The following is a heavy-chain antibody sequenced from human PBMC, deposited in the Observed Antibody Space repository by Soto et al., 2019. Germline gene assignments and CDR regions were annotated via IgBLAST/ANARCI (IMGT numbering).Heavy chain of an antibody. J-gene: IGHJ4*02. CDR1: GLAFRVST. Sequence: PGGALRLSCSASGLAFRVSTMHWVRQAPGRGLEQLGTSTYTGDTPYYADSVKGRFTISRDNSQSTLYLQMSSLRPEDTGVYFCVKDYSHGRFPDYWGQGTLVTVSS. V-gene: IGHV3-64D*06. CDR3: VKDYSHGRFPDY. CDR2: STYTGDTP. D-gene: IGHD1-26*01.